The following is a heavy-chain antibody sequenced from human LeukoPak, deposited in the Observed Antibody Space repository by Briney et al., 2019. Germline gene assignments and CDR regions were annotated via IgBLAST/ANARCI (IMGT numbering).Heavy chain of an antibody. CDR3: VTRGTTGTKYLEH. Sequence: GGSLRLSCAASGFTFSSYAMTWVRQAPGKGLEWVSTISVGGDGTCYADPVKGRFTTSRDNSKNTLNLQMNSLRVGDTAVYYCVTRGTTGTKYLEHWGQGSLVTVSS. J-gene: IGHJ4*02. V-gene: IGHV3-23*01. D-gene: IGHD1-1*01. CDR1: GFTFSSYA. CDR2: ISVGGDGT.